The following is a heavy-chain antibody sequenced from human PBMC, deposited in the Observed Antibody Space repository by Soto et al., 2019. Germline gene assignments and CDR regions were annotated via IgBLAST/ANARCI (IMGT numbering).Heavy chain of an antibody. CDR1: GYTFTSYG. CDR3: ARDNYYDSSGYCVY. V-gene: IGHV1-18*01. CDR2: ISAYNGNT. D-gene: IGHD3-22*01. Sequence: ASVKVSCKASGYTFTSYGISWVRQAPGQGLEWMGWISAYNGNTNYAQKLQGRVTMTTDTSTSTAYMELRSLRSDDTAVYYCARDNYYDSSGYCVYWGQGTLVTVSS. J-gene: IGHJ4*02.